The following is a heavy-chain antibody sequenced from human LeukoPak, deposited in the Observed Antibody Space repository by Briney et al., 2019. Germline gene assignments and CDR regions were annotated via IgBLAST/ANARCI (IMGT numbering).Heavy chain of an antibody. CDR1: GFTFSSDW. J-gene: IGHJ4*02. V-gene: IGHV3-74*01. D-gene: IGHD6-19*01. Sequence: GGSLRLSCAASGFTFSSDWMHWVRQAPGEGLVWVSRINMDGSNIGYADSVRGRFTISRDNSKDTVYLQISSLRVEDTAVYYCAREQSGTRGWYTVDYWGQGTLVAVSS. CDR3: AREQSGTRGWYTVDY. CDR2: INMDGSNI.